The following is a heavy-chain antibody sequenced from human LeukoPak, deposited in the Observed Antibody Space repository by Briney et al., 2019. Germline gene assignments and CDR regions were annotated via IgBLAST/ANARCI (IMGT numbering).Heavy chain of an antibody. CDR3: ASGRGDSSSWNWFDP. CDR1: GFTFSSYA. J-gene: IGHJ5*02. CDR2: ISSNGGST. Sequence: GGSLRLSCAASGFTFSSYAMHWVRQAPGKGLEYVSAISSNGGSTYYANSVKGRFTISRDNSKNTLYLQMGSLRAEDMAVYYCASGRGDSSSWNWFDPWGQGTLVTVSS. D-gene: IGHD6-13*01. V-gene: IGHV3-64*01.